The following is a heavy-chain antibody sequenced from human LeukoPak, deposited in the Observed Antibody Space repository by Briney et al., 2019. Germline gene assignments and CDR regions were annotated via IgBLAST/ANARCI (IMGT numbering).Heavy chain of an antibody. CDR1: GGSISSSKR. Sequence: KPSGTLSLTCAVSGGSISSSKRWSWVRQPPGKGLEWIGEIYHSGSTNYNPSLKSRVTISVDKSKDQFSLKLTSVAAADTAVYYCARGDSSGYPDYWGQGSLVTVSP. CDR2: IYHSGST. D-gene: IGHD3-22*01. V-gene: IGHV4-4*02. J-gene: IGHJ4*02. CDR3: ARGDSSGYPDY.